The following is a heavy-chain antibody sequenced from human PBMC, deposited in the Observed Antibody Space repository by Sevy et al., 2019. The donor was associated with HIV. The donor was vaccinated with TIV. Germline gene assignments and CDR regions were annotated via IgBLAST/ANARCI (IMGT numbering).Heavy chain of an antibody. V-gene: IGHV3-30-3*01. J-gene: IGHJ1*01. D-gene: IGHD1-1*01. CDR1: GFTFSDYS. Sequence: GGSLRLSCAASGFTFSDYSMHWVRQAPGKGLEWVATISYDGSNKHYAASVKGRFTLSRGNSKNWLFLQMNSLRAEDTAVYYCALERLSSNVAEYFQNWGQGTLVTVSS. CDR3: ALERLSSNVAEYFQN. CDR2: ISYDGSNK.